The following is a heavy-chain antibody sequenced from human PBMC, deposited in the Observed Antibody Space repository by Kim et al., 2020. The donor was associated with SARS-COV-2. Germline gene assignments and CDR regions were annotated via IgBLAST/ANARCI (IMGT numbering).Heavy chain of an antibody. CDR2: IYYSGST. D-gene: IGHD6-13*01. J-gene: IGHJ5*01. V-gene: IGHV4-39*01. Sequence: SETLSLTCTVSGFSISSNSYYWVCNRQPPGQGLESIMTIYYSGSTYYNPSLNRRITFTVDTSKKQFSPKMTPVAAAATAVDYWAIRSGSSSGDFPFDS. CDR3: AIRSGSSSGDFPFDS. CDR1: GFSISSNSYY.